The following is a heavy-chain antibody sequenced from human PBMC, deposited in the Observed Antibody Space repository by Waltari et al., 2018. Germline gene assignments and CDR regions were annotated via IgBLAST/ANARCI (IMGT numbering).Heavy chain of an antibody. V-gene: IGHV3-7*01. CDR3: ASSFYSSSSLDY. J-gene: IGHJ4*02. Sequence: EVQLVESGGGLVQPGGSLRLSCAASGFTFSSYWMSWVHQAPGKGLEWVANIKQDGSEKYYVDSVKGRFTISRDNAKNSLYLQMNSLRAEDTAVYYCASSFYSSSSLDYWGQGTLVTVSS. CDR2: IKQDGSEK. CDR1: GFTFSSYW. D-gene: IGHD6-6*01.